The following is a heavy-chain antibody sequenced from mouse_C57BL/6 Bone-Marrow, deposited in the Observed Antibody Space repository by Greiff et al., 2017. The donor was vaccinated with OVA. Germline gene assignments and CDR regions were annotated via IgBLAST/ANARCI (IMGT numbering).Heavy chain of an antibody. D-gene: IGHD1-1*01. J-gene: IGHJ1*03. CDR1: GYTFTSYW. V-gene: IGHV1-52*01. CDR2: IDPSDSET. CDR3: ARSGTYYGSSYGYFDV. Sequence: VQLQQSGAELVRPGSSVKLSCKASGYTFTSYWMHWVKQRPIQGLEWIGNIDPSDSETHYNQKFKDKATLTVDKSSSTAYMQLSSLTSEDSAVYYCARSGTYYGSSYGYFDVWGTGTTVTVSS.